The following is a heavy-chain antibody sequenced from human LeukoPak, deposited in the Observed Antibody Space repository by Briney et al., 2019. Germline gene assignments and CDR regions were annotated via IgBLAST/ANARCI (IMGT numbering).Heavy chain of an antibody. D-gene: IGHD1-1*01. CDR3: ARDRGTWNDDGFDY. CDR1: GGSISSYY. V-gene: IGHV4-4*07. CDR2: IYISGST. J-gene: IGHJ4*02. Sequence: PSETLSLTCTVSGGSISSYYWSWIRQPAGKGLEWIGRIYISGSTNHNPSLKSRVTTSVDTSKNQFSLKLSSVTAADTAVYYCARDRGTWNDDGFDYWGQGTLVTVSS.